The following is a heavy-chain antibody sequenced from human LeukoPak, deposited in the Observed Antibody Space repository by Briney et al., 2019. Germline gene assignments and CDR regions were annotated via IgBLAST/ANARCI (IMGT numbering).Heavy chain of an antibody. CDR3: AAEGGATSAFDI. Sequence: SETLSLTCTVSGYSIRSGYYWGWIRQPPGKGLEWIGSISHSGSTHYNPSLKSRVTISVDTSKNQFSLKLSSVTAADTAVYYCAAEGGATSAFDIWGQGTMVTVSS. CDR1: GYSIRSGYY. J-gene: IGHJ3*02. CDR2: ISHSGST. V-gene: IGHV4-38-2*02. D-gene: IGHD1-26*01.